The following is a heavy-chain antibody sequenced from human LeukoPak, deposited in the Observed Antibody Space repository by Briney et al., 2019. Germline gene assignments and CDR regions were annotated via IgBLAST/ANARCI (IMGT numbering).Heavy chain of an antibody. J-gene: IGHJ3*02. CDR2: IYSGGST. V-gene: IGHV3-66*01. D-gene: IGHD3-22*01. Sequence: GGSLRLSCAASGFTVSSNYMSWVRQAPGKGLEWVSVIYSGGSTYYADSVKGRFTISRDNSKNTLYLQMNSLRAEDTAVYYCARGAPYYYDSSGYYYSGAFDIWGQGTMVTVYS. CDR3: ARGAPYYYDSSGYYYSGAFDI. CDR1: GFTVSSNY.